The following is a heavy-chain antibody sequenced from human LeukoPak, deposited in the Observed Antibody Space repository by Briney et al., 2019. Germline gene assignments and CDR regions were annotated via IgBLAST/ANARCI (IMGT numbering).Heavy chain of an antibody. Sequence: GGSLRLSCAASGFTFSSYSMNWARQAPGKGLQWVSSISSSSSYIYYADSVKGRFTISRDNAKNSLYLQMNSLRAEDTAVYYCARKGFRVFDYWGQGTLVTVSS. CDR2: ISSSSSYI. CDR1: GFTFSSYS. J-gene: IGHJ4*02. V-gene: IGHV3-21*01. CDR3: ARKGFRVFDY.